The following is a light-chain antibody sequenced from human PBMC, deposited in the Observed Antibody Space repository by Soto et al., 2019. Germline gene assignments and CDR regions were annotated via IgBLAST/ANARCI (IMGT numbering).Light chain of an antibody. V-gene: IGLV2-8*01. CDR3: SSYAGSNNYV. J-gene: IGLJ1*01. Sequence: QSALAQSPSASGSPGQSVTISCTVTGSDVGGYNYVSWYQQHPGKAPKLMIYEVSKRPSGVPDRFSGSKSGNTASLTVSGLQAEDEADYYCSSYAGSNNYVLGTGTKVIVL. CDR2: EVS. CDR1: GSDVGGYNY.